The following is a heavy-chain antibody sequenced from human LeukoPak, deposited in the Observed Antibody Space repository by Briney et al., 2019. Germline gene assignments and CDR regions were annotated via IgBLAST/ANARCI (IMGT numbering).Heavy chain of an antibody. J-gene: IGHJ6*02. CDR1: GGSISSYY. D-gene: IGHD2-8*01. CDR2: IYYSGST. CDR3: ARVDPGVYYGMDV. V-gene: IGHV4-59*12. Sequence: SSETLSLTCTVSGGSISSYYWSWIRQPPGKGPEWIGYIYYSGSTNYNPSLKSRVTISVDTSKNQFSLKLSSVTAADTAVYYCARVDPGVYYGMDVWGQGTTVTVSS.